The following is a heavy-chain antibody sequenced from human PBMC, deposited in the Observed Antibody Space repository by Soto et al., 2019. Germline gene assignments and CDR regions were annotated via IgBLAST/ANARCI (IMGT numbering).Heavy chain of an antibody. CDR2: IYYSGST. D-gene: IGHD3-9*01. CDR3: ARDLPNYDILTGPTHGFAP. V-gene: IGHV4-31*03. J-gene: IGHJ5*02. Sequence: QVQLQESGPGLVKPSQTLSLTCTVSGGSISSGGYYWSWIRQHPGKGLEWIGYIYYSGSTYYNPSLQSRVTISVDTSNNQFSLKLSSVTAADTAVYYCARDLPNYDILTGPTHGFAPWGQGTLVTVSS. CDR1: GGSISSGGYY.